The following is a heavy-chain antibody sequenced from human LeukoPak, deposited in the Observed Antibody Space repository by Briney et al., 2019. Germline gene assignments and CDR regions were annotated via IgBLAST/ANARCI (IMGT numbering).Heavy chain of an antibody. CDR2: ISSSSSTI. CDR3: ARIPGSRYDSSDY. CDR1: GFTFSTYG. D-gene: IGHD3-22*01. Sequence: GGSLRLSCATSGFTFSTYGMHWVRQAPGKGLEWVSYISSSSSTIYYADSVKGRFTISRDNAKNSLYLQMNSLRAEDTAVYYCARIPGSRYDSSDYWGQGTLVTVSS. J-gene: IGHJ4*02. V-gene: IGHV3-48*04.